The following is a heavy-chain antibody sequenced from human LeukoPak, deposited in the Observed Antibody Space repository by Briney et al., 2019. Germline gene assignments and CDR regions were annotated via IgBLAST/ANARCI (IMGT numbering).Heavy chain of an antibody. D-gene: IGHD1-26*01. Sequence: GGSLRLSCAASGFTFSSYAMSWVRQAPGKGLEWVSAISGSGGSTYYADSVKGRFTISRDNSKNPLYLQMNSLRAEDTAVYYCARGNGGSSLYYYYYMDVWGKGTTVTVSS. V-gene: IGHV3-23*01. CDR1: GFTFSSYA. J-gene: IGHJ6*03. CDR2: ISGSGGST. CDR3: ARGNGGSSLYYYYYMDV.